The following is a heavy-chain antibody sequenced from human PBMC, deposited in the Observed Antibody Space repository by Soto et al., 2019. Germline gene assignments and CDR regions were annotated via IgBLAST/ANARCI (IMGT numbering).Heavy chain of an antibody. CDR1: GFTFSSYA. V-gene: IGHV3-30*02. D-gene: IGHD4-17*01. CDR3: ANLYGELDY. J-gene: IGHJ4*02. CDR2: ISDNGSNK. Sequence: GGSLRLSCAASGFTFSSYAMSWVRQAPGKGLEWVAVISDNGSNKYYADSVKGRFTISRDNSKNTLYLQMNSLRAEDTAVYYCANLYGELDYWGQGTLVTVSS.